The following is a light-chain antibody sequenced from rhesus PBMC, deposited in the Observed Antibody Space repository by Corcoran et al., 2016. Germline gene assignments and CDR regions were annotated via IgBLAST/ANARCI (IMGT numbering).Light chain of an antibody. Sequence: DIQMTQSPSSLSASVGDRVTITCRASENVNNYLNWYQQKPGKAPKLLIYKASTLQSGVPSRFSGSGSGTDYTFTISSLQPEDVATYYCQHGYGTPFTFGPGTKLDLK. CDR2: KAS. V-gene: IGKV1-74*01. J-gene: IGKJ3*01. CDR3: QHGYGTPFT. CDR1: ENVNNY.